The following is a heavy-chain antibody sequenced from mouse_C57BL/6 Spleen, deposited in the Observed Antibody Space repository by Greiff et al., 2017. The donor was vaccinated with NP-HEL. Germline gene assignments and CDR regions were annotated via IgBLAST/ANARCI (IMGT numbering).Heavy chain of an antibody. D-gene: IGHD2-5*01. Sequence: VQLQQSGAELVKPGASVKISCKASGYAFSSYWMNWVKQRPGKGLEWIGQIYPGDGDTNYNGKFKGKATLTADKSSSTAYMQLSSLTSEDSAVYFCARSYYSKDYAMDYWGQGTSVTVSS. V-gene: IGHV1-80*01. J-gene: IGHJ4*01. CDR3: ARSYYSKDYAMDY. CDR2: IYPGDGDT. CDR1: GYAFSSYW.